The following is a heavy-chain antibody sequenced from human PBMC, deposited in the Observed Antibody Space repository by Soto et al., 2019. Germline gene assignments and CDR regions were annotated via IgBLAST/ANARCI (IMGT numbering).Heavy chain of an antibody. J-gene: IGHJ4*02. CDR2: IYGGGNGP. CDR1: GFTFSDFA. CDR3: AKMEGMDPWAYSFDY. D-gene: IGHD2-2*03. V-gene: IGHV3-23*01. Sequence: EVQVLDSGGGLVQPGGSLTLSCAATGFTFSDFAMSWVRQAPGKGLEWVSRIYGGGNGPHYADSVKGRVTISRDNSKNTLYLQMNSLRAEDTAVYYCAKMEGMDPWAYSFDYWGQGTLVTVSS.